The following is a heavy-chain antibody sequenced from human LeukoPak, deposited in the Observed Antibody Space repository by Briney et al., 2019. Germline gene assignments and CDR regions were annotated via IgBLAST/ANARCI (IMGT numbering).Heavy chain of an antibody. D-gene: IGHD5-24*01. J-gene: IGHJ4*02. CDR2: ISSSSTI. CDR3: AREQRWLQSLFDY. V-gene: IGHV3-48*02. Sequence: GGSLRLSCAASGFTFSSYRMNWVRQAPGKGLEWVSYISSSSTIYYADSVKGRFTISRDNAKNSLYLQMNSLRDEDTAVYYCAREQRWLQSLFDYWGQGTLVTVSS. CDR1: GFTFSSYR.